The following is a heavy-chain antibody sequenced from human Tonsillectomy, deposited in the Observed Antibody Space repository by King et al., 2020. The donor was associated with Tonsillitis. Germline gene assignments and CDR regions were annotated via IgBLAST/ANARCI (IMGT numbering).Heavy chain of an antibody. J-gene: IGHJ6*02. Sequence: QLVQSGGGLVQPGGSLRLSCAASGLTFSSFAMSWVRQAPGRGLEWVSAISGSGGTTHYADSVKGRSTISRDNTKNTLYLQMNSLRADDTAVYYCPKVIDGYGAPYYYYAMDVWGQGTTVTVSS. CDR2: ISGSGGTT. CDR1: GLTFSSFA. D-gene: IGHD4/OR15-4a*01. V-gene: IGHV3-23*04. CDR3: PKVIDGYGAPYYYYAMDV.